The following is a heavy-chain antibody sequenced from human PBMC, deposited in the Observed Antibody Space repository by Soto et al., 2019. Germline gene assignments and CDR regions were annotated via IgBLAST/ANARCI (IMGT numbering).Heavy chain of an antibody. D-gene: IGHD6-13*01. V-gene: IGHV1-2*02. J-gene: IGHJ4*02. Sequence: ASVKVSCKASGYTFTGYYMHWVRQAPGQGLEWMGWINPNSGGTNYAQKFQGRVTMTRDTSISTAYMELSRLRSDDTAVYYCAREHSSSWNFDYWGQGTLVTVSS. CDR1: GYTFTGYY. CDR2: INPNSGGT. CDR3: AREHSSSWNFDY.